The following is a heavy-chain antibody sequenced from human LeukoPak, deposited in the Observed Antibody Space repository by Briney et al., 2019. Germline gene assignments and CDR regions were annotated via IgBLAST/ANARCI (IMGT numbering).Heavy chain of an antibody. CDR1: GGSISDYY. CDR3: ARGSGSGKYAYYYGMDV. Sequence: PSETLSLTCTVSGGSISDYYWSWIRQPPGKGLEEIGYIFYTGTPKYNPSLKSRATISVDTSKNQLSLKLNSVTAADTAVYNCARGSGSGKYAYYYGMDVWGKGTTVTVSS. J-gene: IGHJ6*04. V-gene: IGHV4-59*01. D-gene: IGHD3-10*01. CDR2: IFYTGTP.